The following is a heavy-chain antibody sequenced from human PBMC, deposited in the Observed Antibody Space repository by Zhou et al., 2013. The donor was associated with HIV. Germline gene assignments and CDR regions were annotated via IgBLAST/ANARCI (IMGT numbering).Heavy chain of an antibody. Sequence: QVQLVQSGAEVKKPGSAVKVSCKASGGTFSNFPISWVRQAPGQGLEWMGRITPLVSTANYAQNFQARLTITADKSTRTAYMELTSLTYEDTAVYFCARDGRIMVVSSAPHAFDIWGLGDKWSPS. CDR2: ITPLVSTA. CDR1: GGTFSNFP. CDR3: ARDGRIMVVSSAPHAFDI. J-gene: IGHJ3*02. V-gene: IGHV1-69*04. D-gene: IGHD3-22*01.